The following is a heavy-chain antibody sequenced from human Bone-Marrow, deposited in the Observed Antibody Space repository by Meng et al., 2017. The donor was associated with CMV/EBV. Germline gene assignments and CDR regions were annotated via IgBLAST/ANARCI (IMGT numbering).Heavy chain of an antibody. D-gene: IGHD2-2*01. CDR1: GFTFSSYE. V-gene: IGHV3-48*03. J-gene: IGHJ5*02. CDR3: ARDRCSSTSCYLGWFDP. CDR2: ISSSGSTI. Sequence: GGSLRLSCAASGFTFSSYEMNWVRQAPGKGLEWVSYISSSGSTIYYADSVKGRFTISRDNAKNTLYLQMNSLRAEDTAVYYCARDRCSSTSCYLGWFDPWGQGTLVTGSS.